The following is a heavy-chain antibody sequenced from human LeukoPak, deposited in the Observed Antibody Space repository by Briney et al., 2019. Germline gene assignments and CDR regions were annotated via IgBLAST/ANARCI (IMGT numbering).Heavy chain of an antibody. CDR2: ISGSGGST. CDR3: ANGYCSSTSCYNGNPEHYFDY. Sequence: GGSLRLSCAASGFTFSSYAMSWVRQAPGKGLEWVSAISGSGGSTYYADSVKGRFTISRDNSKNTLYLQMNSLRAEDTAVYYCANGYCSSTSCYNGNPEHYFDYWGQGTLVTVSS. J-gene: IGHJ4*02. V-gene: IGHV3-23*01. D-gene: IGHD2-2*02. CDR1: GFTFSSYA.